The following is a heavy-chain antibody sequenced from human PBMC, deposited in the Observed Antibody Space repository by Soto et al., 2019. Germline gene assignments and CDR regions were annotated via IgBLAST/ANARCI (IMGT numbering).Heavy chain of an antibody. V-gene: IGHV1-18*01. CDR2: ISAYNGNT. D-gene: IGHD2-15*01. J-gene: IGHJ4*01. CDR3: ARAQYCSGGTCHFDY. Sequence: APAKVSCKDSGYHFISYGFTWVRQAPGQGLEWMGWISAYNGNTKYAQKFQGRVSMTTDTSTSAAYMELRSLRSDDTAVYYCARAQYCSGGTCHFDYWGQGTLVTVSS. CDR1: GYHFISYG.